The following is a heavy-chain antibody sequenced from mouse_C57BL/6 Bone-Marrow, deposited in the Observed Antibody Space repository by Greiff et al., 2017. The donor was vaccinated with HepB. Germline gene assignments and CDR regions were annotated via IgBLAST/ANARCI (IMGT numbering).Heavy chain of an antibody. Sequence: VQLQQPGAELVRPGSSVKLSCKASGYTFTSYWMHWVKQRPIQGLEWIGNIDPSDSETHYNQKFKDKATLTVDKSSSTAYMQLSSLTSEDSAVYYGARLIYDGSDFDYWGQGTTRTVSS. CDR3: ARLIYDGSDFDY. V-gene: IGHV1-52*01. CDR2: IDPSDSET. J-gene: IGHJ2*01. CDR1: GYTFTSYW. D-gene: IGHD2-3*01.